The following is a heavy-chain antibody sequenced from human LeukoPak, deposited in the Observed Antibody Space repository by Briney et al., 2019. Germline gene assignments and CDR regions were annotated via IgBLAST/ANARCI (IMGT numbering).Heavy chain of an antibody. D-gene: IGHD3-3*01. CDR3: AAEPLYYDFWSEHRRFDP. CDR1: GFTFTSSA. Sequence: SVKVSCKASGFTFTSSAMQWVRQARGQRLEWIGWIFVGSGNTNYAQKFQGRVTITRDMSTSTAYMELSSLRSEDTAVYYCAAEPLYYDFWSEHRRFDPWGQGTLVTVSS. V-gene: IGHV1-58*02. J-gene: IGHJ5*02. CDR2: IFVGSGNT.